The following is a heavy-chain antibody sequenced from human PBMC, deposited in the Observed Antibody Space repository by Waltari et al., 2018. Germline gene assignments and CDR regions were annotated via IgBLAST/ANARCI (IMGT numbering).Heavy chain of an antibody. CDR3: ARDQGSSGWYGGGWFDP. V-gene: IGHV1-18*01. D-gene: IGHD6-19*01. Sequence: QVQLVQSGAEVKKPGASVKVSCKASGYTFPSYGLSWFRPAPGQGLEWMGWISAYNGNTNYAQKLQGRVTMTTDTSTSTAYMELRSLRSDDTAVYYCARDQGSSGWYGGGWFDPWGQGTLVTVSS. CDR1: GYTFPSYG. J-gene: IGHJ5*02. CDR2: ISAYNGNT.